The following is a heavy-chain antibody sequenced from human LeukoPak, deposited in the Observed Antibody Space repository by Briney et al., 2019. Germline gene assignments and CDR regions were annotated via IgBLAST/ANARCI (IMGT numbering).Heavy chain of an antibody. J-gene: IGHJ5*02. CDR3: ARDHYDYGDYFPSWFDP. Sequence: PSETLSLTCTVSGGSISSSSYYWGWIRQPPGKGLEWIGSIYTSGSTNYNPSLKSRVTISVDTSKNQFSLKLSSVTAADTAVYYCARDHYDYGDYFPSWFDPWGQGTLVTVSS. V-gene: IGHV4-39*07. CDR1: GGSISSSSYY. CDR2: IYTSGST. D-gene: IGHD4-17*01.